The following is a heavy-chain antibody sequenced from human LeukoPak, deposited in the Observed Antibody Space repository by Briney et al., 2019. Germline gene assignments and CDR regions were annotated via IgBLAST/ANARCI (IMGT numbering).Heavy chain of an antibody. CDR1: GFTFSSYS. CDR3: AKYPRWVVVAANNFDY. V-gene: IGHV3-21*04. Sequence: PGGSLRLSCAASGFTFSSYSMNWVRQAPGKGLEWVSSISSSSSYIYYADSLKGRFTISRDNAKNSLYLQMNSLRAEDTAVYYCAKYPRWVVVAANNFDYWGQGTLVTVSS. J-gene: IGHJ4*02. CDR2: ISSSSSYI. D-gene: IGHD2-15*01.